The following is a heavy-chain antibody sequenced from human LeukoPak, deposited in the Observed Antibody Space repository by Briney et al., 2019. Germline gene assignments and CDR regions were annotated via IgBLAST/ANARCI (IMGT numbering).Heavy chain of an antibody. Sequence: QTGGSLRLSCAASGFTFSSYGMHWVRQAPGKGLEWVAFIRYDGSNKYYADSVKGRFTISRDNSKNTLYLQMNSLRAEDTAVYYCAKLQSSGYYYDAFDIWGQGTMVTVSS. CDR3: AKLQSSGYYYDAFDI. V-gene: IGHV3-30*02. CDR1: GFTFSSYG. J-gene: IGHJ3*02. CDR2: IRYDGSNK. D-gene: IGHD3-22*01.